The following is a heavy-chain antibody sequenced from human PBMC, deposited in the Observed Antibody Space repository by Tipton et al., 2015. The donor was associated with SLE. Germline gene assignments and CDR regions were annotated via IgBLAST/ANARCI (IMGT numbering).Heavy chain of an antibody. Sequence: QVQLVQSGAEVKKPGASVKVSCKASGYTFTGYYMHWVRQAPGKGLEWMGWINPNSGGTRYAQKFQGRVTMTRDTSINTVYMDLTRLRSDDTAIYYCARDLEIRLPGQDMWFDLWGQGTLVTVSS. V-gene: IGHV1-2*02. D-gene: IGHD2-15*01. J-gene: IGHJ5*02. CDR2: INPNSGGT. CDR1: GYTFTGYY. CDR3: ARDLEIRLPGQDMWFDL.